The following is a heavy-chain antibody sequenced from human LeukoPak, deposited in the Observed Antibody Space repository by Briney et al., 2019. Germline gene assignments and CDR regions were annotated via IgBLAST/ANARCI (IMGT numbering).Heavy chain of an antibody. CDR2: INSDGSST. J-gene: IGHJ4*02. D-gene: IGHD5-12*01. CDR1: GFTFSSYW. Sequence: PGGSLRLSCAASGFTFSSYWMHWVRQGPGKGLLWVSRINSDGSSTSYADSVKGRFTISRDNAKNTLYLQMNSLRAEDTAVYYCARASGYDLDYWGQGTLVTVSS. V-gene: IGHV3-74*01. CDR3: ARASGYDLDY.